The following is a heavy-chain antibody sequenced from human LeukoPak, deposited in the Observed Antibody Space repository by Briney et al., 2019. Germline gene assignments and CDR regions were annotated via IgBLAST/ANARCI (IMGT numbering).Heavy chain of an antibody. CDR2: ISSGSGTI. D-gene: IGHD6-19*01. CDR1: GFNFRTYS. Sequence: PGGSLRLSCAASGFNFRTYSMNWVRQAPGKGLEWVSYISSGSGTIYYAHSLKGRFTISRDNAKNSLYLQMNSLRDEDTAVCYCARGGLEWLSYWGQGTLVTVSS. V-gene: IGHV3-48*02. J-gene: IGHJ4*02. CDR3: ARGGLEWLSY.